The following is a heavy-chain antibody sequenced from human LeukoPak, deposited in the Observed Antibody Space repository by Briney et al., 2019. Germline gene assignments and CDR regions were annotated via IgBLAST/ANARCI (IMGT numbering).Heavy chain of an antibody. CDR2: IYPGDSDT. J-gene: IGHJ4*02. D-gene: IGHD2-8*01. Sequence: GESLKISGKGSGYSFTSYWIGWVRQMPGKGLEWMGIIYPGDSDTRNSPSFQGQVTISADKSISTAYLQWGSLKASDTAMYYCARLGGRLLMVYAIGPFDYWGQGTLVTVSS. CDR1: GYSFTSYW. V-gene: IGHV5-51*01. CDR3: ARLGGRLLMVYAIGPFDY.